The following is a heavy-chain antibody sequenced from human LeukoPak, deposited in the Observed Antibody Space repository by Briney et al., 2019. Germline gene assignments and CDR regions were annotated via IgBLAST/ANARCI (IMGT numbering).Heavy chain of an antibody. CDR2: MNPNSGNT. CDR1: GYTFTGYY. D-gene: IGHD4-17*01. Sequence: ASVKVSCKASGYTFTGYYIHWVRQAPGQGLEWMGWMNPNSGNTGYAQKFQGRVTMTRNTSISTAYMELSSLRSEDTAVYYCARSPYDYGVYFDYWGQGTLVTVSS. J-gene: IGHJ4*02. CDR3: ARSPYDYGVYFDY. V-gene: IGHV1-8*02.